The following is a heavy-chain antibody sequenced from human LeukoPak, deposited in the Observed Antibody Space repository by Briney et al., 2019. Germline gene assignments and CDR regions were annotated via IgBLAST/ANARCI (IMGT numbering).Heavy chain of an antibody. V-gene: IGHV3-23*01. CDR2: ISFSGDNT. CDR1: GFTFRDSA. Sequence: PGGSLRLSCAASGFTFRDSAMSWVRQAPGKGLEWVSLISFSGDNTYYTDSVKGRFTISRDNSKNTLYLQVNSLRAEDTAMYYCARNILFAFDIWGQGTMVTVSS. J-gene: IGHJ3*02. CDR3: ARNILFAFDI. D-gene: IGHD2/OR15-2a*01.